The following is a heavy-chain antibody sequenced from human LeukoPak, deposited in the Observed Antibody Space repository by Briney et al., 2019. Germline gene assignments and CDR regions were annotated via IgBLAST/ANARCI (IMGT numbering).Heavy chain of an antibody. J-gene: IGHJ4*02. Sequence: SETLSLTCTVSGGSVSSGSYYWSWIRQPPGKGLEWIGYIYYSGSTYYNPSLKSRVTISVDTSKNQFSLKLSSVTAADTAVYYCARADYGGSFDYWGQGTLVTVSS. D-gene: IGHD4-23*01. CDR3: ARADYGGSFDY. CDR2: IYYSGST. CDR1: GGSVSSGSYY. V-gene: IGHV4-30-4*08.